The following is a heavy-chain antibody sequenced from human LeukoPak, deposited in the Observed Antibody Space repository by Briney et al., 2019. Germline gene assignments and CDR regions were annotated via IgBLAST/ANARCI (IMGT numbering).Heavy chain of an antibody. CDR1: GGSISSYY. Sequence: SETLSLTCTVSGGSISSYYWSWIRQPPGKGLEWIGYIYYSGSTNYNPSLKSRVTISVDTSKNQFSLKLSSVTAADTAVYYYARQAKGIWGQGTMVTVSS. CDR3: ARQAKGI. CDR2: IYYSGST. J-gene: IGHJ3*02. V-gene: IGHV4-59*08.